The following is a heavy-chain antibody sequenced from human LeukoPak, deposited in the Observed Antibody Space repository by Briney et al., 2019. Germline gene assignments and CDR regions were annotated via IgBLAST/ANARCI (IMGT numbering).Heavy chain of an antibody. D-gene: IGHD6-6*01. J-gene: IGHJ1*01. CDR3: ATIAASDAEYFQH. V-gene: IGHV1-18*01. CDR1: GYIFSTYG. Sequence: ASVKVSCKASGYIFSTYGISWVRQAPGQGLEWMGCISGYNGNTNYAQKLQGRVTMTTDTSTSTAYMELRSLRSDDTAVYYCATIAASDAEYFQHWGQGTLVTVSS. CDR2: ISGYNGNT.